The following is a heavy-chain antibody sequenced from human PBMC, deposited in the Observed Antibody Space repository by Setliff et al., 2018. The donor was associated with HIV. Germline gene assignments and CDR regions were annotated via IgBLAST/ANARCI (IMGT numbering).Heavy chain of an antibody. Sequence: GGSLRLSCVASGFNFNKYAMHWVRQAPGKGLEWVAVVSADGSITYYAHSLTGRFTISRDNSKNTVYLQMNSLRPEDTAVYFCAREMTYRGELDYWGQGTLVTVSS. CDR3: AREMTYRGELDY. D-gene: IGHD2-21*02. V-gene: IGHV3-30*04. CDR2: VSADGSIT. CDR1: GFNFNKYA. J-gene: IGHJ4*02.